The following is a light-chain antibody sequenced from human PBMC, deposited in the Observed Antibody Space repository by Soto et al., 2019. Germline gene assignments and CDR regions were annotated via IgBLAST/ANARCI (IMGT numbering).Light chain of an antibody. V-gene: IGKV1-12*01. CDR1: QGIYSW. CDR3: QQASSFPL. Sequence: DIQMTQSPSSVSASVGDRVTITCRARQGIYSWFSCYRQKPGKAPKLLIYAASSLQSGVPSRISSSGSGTDFTLTIRSLQPDDFATYSCQQASSFPLFGQGPKLEIK. J-gene: IGKJ2*01. CDR2: AAS.